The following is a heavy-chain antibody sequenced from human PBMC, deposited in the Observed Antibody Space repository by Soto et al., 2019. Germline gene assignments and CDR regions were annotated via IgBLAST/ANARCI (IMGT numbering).Heavy chain of an antibody. Sequence: EVQLVESGGGLIQPGWSLRLSSAASGVTFSSNDMNWVRQAPGKGLEWVSLIYSGGSTYYADSVKGRFTISRDNSKSTLYLQMSSLRAEDTAVYYGATRPLLPGATWGPGTMVTVSS. D-gene: IGHD3-22*01. CDR2: IYSGGST. V-gene: IGHV3-53*01. J-gene: IGHJ3*01. CDR3: ATRPLLPGAT. CDR1: GVTFSSND.